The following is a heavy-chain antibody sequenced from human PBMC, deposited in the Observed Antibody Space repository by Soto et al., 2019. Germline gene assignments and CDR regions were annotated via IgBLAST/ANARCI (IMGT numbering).Heavy chain of an antibody. D-gene: IGHD2-8*01. CDR1: GGSISSGGYY. Sequence: SETLSLTCTVSGGSISSGGYYWSWIRQHPGKGLEWIGYIYYSGSTYYNPSLKSRVTISVDTSKNQFSLKLSSVTAADTAVYYCARVVRDIVLMVYAMGGVDYWGQGTLVTVS. J-gene: IGHJ4*02. V-gene: IGHV4-31*03. CDR2: IYYSGST. CDR3: ARVVRDIVLMVYAMGGVDY.